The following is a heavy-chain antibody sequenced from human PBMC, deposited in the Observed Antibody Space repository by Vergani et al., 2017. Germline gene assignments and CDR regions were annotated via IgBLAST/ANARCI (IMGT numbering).Heavy chain of an antibody. V-gene: IGHV4-39*07. CDR3: ARGDRYYYYYYMDV. CDR2: INHSGST. D-gene: IGHD5-24*01. Sequence: QLQLQESGPGLVKPSETLSLTCTVSGGSISSSSYYWGWIRQPPGKGLEWIGEINHSGSTNYNPSLKSRVTISVDTSKNQFSLKLSSVTAADTAVYYCARGDRYYYYYYMDVWGKGTTVTVAS. J-gene: IGHJ6*03. CDR1: GGSISSSSYY.